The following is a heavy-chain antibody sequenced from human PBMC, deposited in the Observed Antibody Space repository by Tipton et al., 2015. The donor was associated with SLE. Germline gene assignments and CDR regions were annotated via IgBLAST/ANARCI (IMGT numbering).Heavy chain of an antibody. CDR1: GGSFSGYY. CDR2: INHSGSA. V-gene: IGHV4-34*01. D-gene: IGHD7-27*01. J-gene: IGHJ4*02. Sequence: AGLVKPSESLSLTCGVYGGSFSGYYWSWIRQPPGKGLEWIGEINHSGSANYNPSLKSRVTISVDTSKNQFSLKLSSVTAADTAVYYCARANWGNFDYWGQGTLVTVSS. CDR3: ARANWGNFDY.